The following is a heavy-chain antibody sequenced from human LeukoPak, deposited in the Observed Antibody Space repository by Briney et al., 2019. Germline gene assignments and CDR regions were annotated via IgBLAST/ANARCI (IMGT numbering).Heavy chain of an antibody. D-gene: IGHD2-2*01. CDR3: ARGWYHAIDY. V-gene: IGHV3-74*03. CDR2: ITSDGIST. Sequence: GGSLRLSCAAFGFTFSGTWMHWVRHPPGKGLVWVARITSDGISTTYAESVKGRFTISRDNAKNTLYLQMNSLRAEDTAVYYCARGWYHAIDYWGQGALVTVSS. J-gene: IGHJ4*02. CDR1: GFTFSGTW.